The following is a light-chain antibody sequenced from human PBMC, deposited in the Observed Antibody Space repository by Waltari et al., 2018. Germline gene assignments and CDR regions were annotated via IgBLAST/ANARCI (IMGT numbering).Light chain of an antibody. CDR2: GKN. Sequence: SSELTQDPAVSVALGQTVRITCQGDSLRSYYASWYQQKPGQAPVLVIYGKNNRPSGIPDRFAGSRSGNTAYLTITGAQAEDEADYYCNSRDSSGNHYVFGTGTKVTVL. J-gene: IGLJ1*01. CDR1: SLRSYY. CDR3: NSRDSSGNHYV. V-gene: IGLV3-19*01.